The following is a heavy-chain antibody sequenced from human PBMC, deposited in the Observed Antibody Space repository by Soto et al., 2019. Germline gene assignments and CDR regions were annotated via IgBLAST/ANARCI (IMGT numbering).Heavy chain of an antibody. CDR1: GYTFTSYY. CDR3: ARGRVAAAGDGDYFDY. V-gene: IGHV1-8*01. J-gene: IGHJ4*02. CDR2: MNPNSGNT. D-gene: IGHD6-13*01. Sequence: GASVKVSCKASGYTFTSYYINWVLQATGQGLEWMGWMNPNSGNTGYAQKFQGRVTMTRNTSISTAYMELSSLRSEDTAVYYCARGRVAAAGDGDYFDYWGQGTLVTVSS.